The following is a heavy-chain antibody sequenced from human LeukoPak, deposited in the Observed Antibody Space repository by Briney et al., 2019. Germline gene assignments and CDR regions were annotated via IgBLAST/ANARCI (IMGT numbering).Heavy chain of an antibody. D-gene: IGHD3-3*01. CDR2: IKQDGSEK. J-gene: IGHJ3*02. Sequence: GGPLRLSCAASGFTFSSYWMSWVRQAPGKGLEWVANIKQDGSEKYYVDSVKGRFTISRDNAKNSLYLQMNSLRAEDTAVYYCARDQFLEWLLYRYGAFDIWGQGTMVTVSS. CDR3: ARDQFLEWLLYRYGAFDI. CDR1: GFTFSSYW. V-gene: IGHV3-7*01.